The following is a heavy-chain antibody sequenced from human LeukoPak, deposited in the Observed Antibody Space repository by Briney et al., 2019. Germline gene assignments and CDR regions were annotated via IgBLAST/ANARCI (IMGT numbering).Heavy chain of an antibody. J-gene: IGHJ4*02. CDR2: IYYSANA. V-gene: IGHV4-59*08. CDR1: GGSITSYY. Sequence: SETLSLTCSVSGGSITSYYWSRIRQPPGKGLEWIWFIYYSANANYNPSLKSRVTISVDTSKNPLSLKLNSVTAADTAVYYCASHNSLGGPLTHFDYWGQGLLVAVSS. D-gene: IGHD2/OR15-2a*01. CDR3: ASHNSLGGPLTHFDY.